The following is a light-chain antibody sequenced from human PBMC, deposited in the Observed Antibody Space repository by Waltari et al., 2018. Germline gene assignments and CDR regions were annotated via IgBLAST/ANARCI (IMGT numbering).Light chain of an antibody. CDR2: DVN. J-gene: IGLJ2*01. V-gene: IGLV2-14*03. CDR3: SSYTNRDTHVI. CDR1: NGDVGGYNF. Sequence: QSTLTQPASVSGSPGQSITISCTGTNGDVGGYNFVSWYQQLPGKAPKLLIYDVNKWPSGVSNRFSGSKSGNTASLTISGLQAEDEADYYCSSYTNRDTHVIFGGGTKLTVL.